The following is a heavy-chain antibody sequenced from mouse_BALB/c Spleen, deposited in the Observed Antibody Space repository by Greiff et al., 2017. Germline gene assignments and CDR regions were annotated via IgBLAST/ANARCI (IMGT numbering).Heavy chain of an antibody. CDR1: GFNIKDTY. CDR3: ARATASWFAY. CDR2: IDPANGNT. J-gene: IGHJ3*01. V-gene: IGHV14-3*02. D-gene: IGHD1-2*01. Sequence: EVNVVESGAELVKPGASVKLSCTASGFNIKDTYMHWVKQRPEQGLEWIGRIDPANGNTKYDPKFQGKATITADTSSNTAYLQLSSLTSEDTAVYYCARATASWFAYWGQGTLVTVSA.